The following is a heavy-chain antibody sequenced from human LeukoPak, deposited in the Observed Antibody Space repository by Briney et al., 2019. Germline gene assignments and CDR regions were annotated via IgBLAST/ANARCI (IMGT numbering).Heavy chain of an antibody. D-gene: IGHD2-2*01. CDR2: ISSSSSYI. J-gene: IGHJ4*02. CDR3: AREAPGTIDY. CDR1: GFTFSTYS. V-gene: IGHV3-21*01. Sequence: GGSLRLSCAASGFTFSTYSMNWVRQAPGKGLEWVSSISSSSSYIYYADSVKGRFTISRDNAKNSLYLQMNSLRAEDTAVYYCAREAPGTIDYWGQGTLVTVSS.